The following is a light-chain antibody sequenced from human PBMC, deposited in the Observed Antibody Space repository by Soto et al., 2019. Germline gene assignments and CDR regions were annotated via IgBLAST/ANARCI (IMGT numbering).Light chain of an antibody. Sequence: QSVLTLAASVSGSPGQSITISCTGTGSDVGGYNYVSWYQQHPGKAPKLMIYDVSNRPSGVSNRFSGSKSGNTASLTISGLQAEDEADYYCSSYTSSSTPYVFGTGTKVTVL. CDR3: SSYTSSSTPYV. V-gene: IGLV2-14*01. J-gene: IGLJ1*01. CDR1: GSDVGGYNY. CDR2: DVS.